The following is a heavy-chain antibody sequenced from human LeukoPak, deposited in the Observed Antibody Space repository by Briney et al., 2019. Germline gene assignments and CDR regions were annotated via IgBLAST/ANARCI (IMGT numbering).Heavy chain of an antibody. V-gene: IGHV3-23*01. D-gene: IGHD4-17*01. CDR2: ISGSGDNT. Sequence: GGSLRLSCAASGFTFRGYAMSWVRQAPGKGLKWVSSISGSGDNTYYTASVKGRFTISRDNSKNTLFLQMNSPRAEDTAVYYCAKASYGDYVDFDYWGQGTLVTVSS. J-gene: IGHJ4*02. CDR1: GFTFRGYA. CDR3: AKASYGDYVDFDY.